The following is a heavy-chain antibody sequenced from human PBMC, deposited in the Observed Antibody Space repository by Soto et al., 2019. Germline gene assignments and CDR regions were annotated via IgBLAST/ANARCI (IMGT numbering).Heavy chain of an antibody. J-gene: IGHJ4*02. CDR3: AISQDRGGRTTFIY. CDR1: GFTFSSYD. D-gene: IGHD3-16*01. V-gene: IGHV3-13*05. Sequence: PGGSLRLSCAASGFTFSSYDMHWVRQATGKGLEWVSAIGTAGDPYYPGFVKGRFTISRENAKNSLYLQMNSLRAGDTALYYCAISQDRGGRTTFIYWGQGTQVTVSS. CDR2: IGTAGDP.